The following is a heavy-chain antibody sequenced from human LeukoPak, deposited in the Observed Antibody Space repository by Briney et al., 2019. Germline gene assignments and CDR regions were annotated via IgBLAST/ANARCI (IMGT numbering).Heavy chain of an antibody. CDR1: GVTFSSYS. CDR3: ARDLPYSSSFDY. V-gene: IGHV1-69*04. D-gene: IGHD6-6*01. Sequence: GASVKVSCKASGVTFSSYSITWVRQAPGQGLEWMGRIIPILGIASYAQKFQGRVTITADKSTSTAYMELSSLRSEDTAVYYCARDLPYSSSFDYWGQGTLVTVSS. J-gene: IGHJ4*02. CDR2: IIPILGIA.